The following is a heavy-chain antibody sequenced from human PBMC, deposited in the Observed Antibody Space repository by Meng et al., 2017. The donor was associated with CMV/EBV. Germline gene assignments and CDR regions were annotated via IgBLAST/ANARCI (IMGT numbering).Heavy chain of an antibody. CDR2: VFYSGFS. V-gene: IGHV4-30-4*08. CDR3: ARKSLNWFDP. CDR1: SGSIINGYSF. D-gene: IGHD3-16*02. J-gene: IGHJ5*02. Sequence: TCTVSSGSIINGYSFWSWIRQSPGKGPEWIGYVFYSGFSYSNPSLESRVAISVDTSKNQFSLNLSSATAADTAMYYCARKSLNWFDPWGQGILVTVSS.